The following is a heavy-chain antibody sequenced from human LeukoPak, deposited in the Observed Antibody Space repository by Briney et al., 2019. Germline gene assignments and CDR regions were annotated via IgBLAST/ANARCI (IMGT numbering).Heavy chain of an antibody. V-gene: IGHV3-23*01. Sequence: GGSLRLSCAASGFSFSMYAMSWVRQVPGKGLQWVSGISGGGDRRNYADSVKGRFTISRDTSKNTLYLQMNSLRAEDTAVYYCAKDLDFWSGDFDYYMDVWGKGTTVIVSS. D-gene: IGHD3-3*01. CDR2: ISGGGDRR. J-gene: IGHJ6*03. CDR3: AKDLDFWSGDFDYYMDV. CDR1: GFSFSMYA.